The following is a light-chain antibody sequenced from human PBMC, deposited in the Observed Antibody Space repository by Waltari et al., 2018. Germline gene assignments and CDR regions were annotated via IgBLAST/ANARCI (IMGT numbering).Light chain of an antibody. CDR1: SSNIGSNY. V-gene: IGLV1-47*01. CDR2: RNN. CDR3: AAWDDSLSGPGV. Sequence: QSVLTQPPSASGTPGQRVTISCSGSSSNIGSNYVYWYQQLPGTAPKLLIYRNNQRPSGVPDRLSGSKSGTSASLGISGLRSEDEADYYCAAWDDSLSGPGVFGGGTKLTVL. J-gene: IGLJ3*02.